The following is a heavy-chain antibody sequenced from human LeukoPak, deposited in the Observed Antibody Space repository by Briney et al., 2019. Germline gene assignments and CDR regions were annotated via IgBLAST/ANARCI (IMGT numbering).Heavy chain of an antibody. D-gene: IGHD1-26*01. Sequence: GSLRLSCASSGFTFSDSTMHWVRQASGKGLEWVGRIRNKANNYATAYATSVKGRFTLSRDDSKNTAYLQMNSLKTEGTALYYCVRGAASGSYYGLGVWGQGATVTVSS. CDR2: IRNKANNYAT. V-gene: IGHV3-73*01. CDR3: VRGAASGSYYGLGV. J-gene: IGHJ6*02. CDR1: GFTFSDST.